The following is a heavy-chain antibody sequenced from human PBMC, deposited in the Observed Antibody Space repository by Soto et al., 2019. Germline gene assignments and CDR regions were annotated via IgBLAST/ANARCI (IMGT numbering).Heavy chain of an antibody. CDR1: GYTFTSYG. J-gene: IGHJ4*02. CDR3: ASAWAAAGPFDY. Sequence: QVQLVQSGAEVKKPGASVKVSCKASGYTFTSYGISWVRQAPGQGLEWMGWISAYNGNTNYAQKLQGRVTMTTDTSTSTAYRERRSLRAYDTAVCYCASAWAAAGPFDYWGQGTLVTGSS. D-gene: IGHD6-13*01. V-gene: IGHV1-18*01. CDR2: ISAYNGNT.